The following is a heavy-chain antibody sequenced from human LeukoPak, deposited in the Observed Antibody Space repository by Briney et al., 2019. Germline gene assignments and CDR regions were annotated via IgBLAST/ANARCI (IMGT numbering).Heavy chain of an antibody. Sequence: SQTLSLTCAISGDSVSSNSAAWNWIRQSPSRGLEWLGRTYYRSEWYNDYAVSVKSRITINPDTSKNQFSLQLNSVTPEDTAVYYCARATELAAAGMGLDYWGQGTLVTVSS. CDR2: TYYRSEWYN. CDR1: GDSVSSNSAA. CDR3: ARATELAAAGMGLDY. V-gene: IGHV6-1*01. D-gene: IGHD6-13*01. J-gene: IGHJ4*02.